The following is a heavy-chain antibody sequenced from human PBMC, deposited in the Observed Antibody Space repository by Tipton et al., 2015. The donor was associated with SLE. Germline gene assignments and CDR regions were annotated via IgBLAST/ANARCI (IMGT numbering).Heavy chain of an antibody. CDR2: INHSGST. J-gene: IGHJ3*02. CDR1: GGSFSGYY. V-gene: IGHV4-34*01. Sequence: TLSLTCAVYGGSFSGYYWSWIRQPPGKGLEWIGEINHSGSTNYNPSLKSRVTISVDTSKNQFSLKLSSVTAADTAVYYCVRDVDIVTTMGHSRAFDIWGQGTMVTVSS. CDR3: VRDVDIVTTMGHSRAFDI. D-gene: IGHD5-12*01.